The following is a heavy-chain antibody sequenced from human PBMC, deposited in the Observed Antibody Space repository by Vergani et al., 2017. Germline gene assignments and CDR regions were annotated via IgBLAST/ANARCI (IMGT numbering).Heavy chain of an antibody. J-gene: IGHJ5*02. V-gene: IGHV4-59*11. CDR3: ASDSHSGQRADR. CDR1: FDSIRNLY. CDR2: IHYSENT. Sequence: QVQLQESGPGLVKSSETLSLTCSVSFDSIRNLYCNWIRQPPGQGLEWIGSIHYSENTNYNPSLKTRVTISVDTSKNQFSLTLTSVTAAGTAVYYCASDSHSGQRADRRGQGILVTV. D-gene: IGHD6-19*01.